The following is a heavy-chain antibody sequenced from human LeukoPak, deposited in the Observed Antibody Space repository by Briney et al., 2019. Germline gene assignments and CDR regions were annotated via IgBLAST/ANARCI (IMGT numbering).Heavy chain of an antibody. Sequence: ASVKVSCKASGYTFTGYYMHWVRQAPGQGLEWMGWINPNSGGTNYAQKFQGRVTMTRDTSISTAYMELSRLRSDDTAVYYWARVGSGSYYLLYWGQGTLVTVSS. CDR1: GYTFTGYY. CDR3: ARVGSGSYYLLY. V-gene: IGHV1-2*02. D-gene: IGHD1-26*01. CDR2: INPNSGGT. J-gene: IGHJ4*02.